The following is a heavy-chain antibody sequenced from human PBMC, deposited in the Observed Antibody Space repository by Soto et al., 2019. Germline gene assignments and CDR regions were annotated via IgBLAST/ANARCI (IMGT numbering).Heavy chain of an antibody. CDR3: AKAVSGWSGYYFDY. CDR1: GFTFSSYA. CDR2: ISGSGGST. D-gene: IGHD6-19*01. V-gene: IGHV3-23*01. Sequence: GGSLRLSCAASGFTFSSYAMSWVRQAPGKGLEWVSAISGSGGSTYYADSVKGRFTISRDSSKNTLYLQMNSLRAEDTAVYYCAKAVSGWSGYYFDYWGQGTLVTVSS. J-gene: IGHJ4*02.